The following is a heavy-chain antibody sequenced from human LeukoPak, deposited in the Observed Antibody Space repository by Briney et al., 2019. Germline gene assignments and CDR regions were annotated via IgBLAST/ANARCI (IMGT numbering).Heavy chain of an antibody. V-gene: IGHV3-30*02. CDR2: IRYDGSNK. CDR3: AKDATTVTTFYFDY. J-gene: IGHJ4*02. CDR1: GLTFSSYG. Sequence: PGESLRLSCAASGLTFSSYGMHWVRQAPGKGLEWVAFIRYDGSNKYYADSVKGRFTISRDNSKNTLYLQMNSLRAEDTAVYYCAKDATTVTTFYFDYWGQGTLVTVSS. D-gene: IGHD4-17*01.